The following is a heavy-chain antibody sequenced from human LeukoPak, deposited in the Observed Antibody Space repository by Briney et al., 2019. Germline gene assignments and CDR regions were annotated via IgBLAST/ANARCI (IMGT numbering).Heavy chain of an antibody. V-gene: IGHV4-59*08. D-gene: IGHD2-15*01. CDR1: GGSISSYY. J-gene: IGHJ4*02. CDR3: ARINTRGSRIFDY. Sequence: SETLSLTCTVSGGSISSYYWSWIRQPPGKGLEWIGYIYYSGSTNYNPSLKSRVTISVDTSKNQFSLKLSSVTAADTAVYYCARINTRGSRIFDYWGQGTLVTVSS. CDR2: IYYSGST.